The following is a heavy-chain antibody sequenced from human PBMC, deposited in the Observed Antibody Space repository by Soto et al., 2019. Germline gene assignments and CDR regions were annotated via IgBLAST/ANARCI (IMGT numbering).Heavy chain of an antibody. J-gene: IGHJ4*02. CDR2: IYYSGST. V-gene: IGHV4-59*08. CDR3: ARQPIVVVVAASAADYFDY. CDR1: GRSISSYY. Sequence: SETLSLTCTVSGRSISSYYWSWIRQPPGKGLEWIGYIYYSGSTNYNPSLKSRVTISVDTSKNQFSLKLSSVTAADTAVYYCARQPIVVVVAASAADYFDYWGQGTLVTVSS. D-gene: IGHD2-15*01.